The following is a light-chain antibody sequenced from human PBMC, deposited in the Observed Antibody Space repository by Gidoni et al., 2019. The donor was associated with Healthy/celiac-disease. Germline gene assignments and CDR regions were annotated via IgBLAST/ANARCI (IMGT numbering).Light chain of an antibody. Sequence: IQMTQSPSSLSASVGDRVTITCQDSQAISNYVNWYQQKPGKVPKLLRYDAFNLETGVPSRFIGSGSGTDFTFTISSLQPEDIATYYCQQYDNLPRTFGPGTKVDIK. V-gene: IGKV1-33*01. CDR2: DAF. CDR3: QQYDNLPRT. CDR1: QAISNY. J-gene: IGKJ3*01.